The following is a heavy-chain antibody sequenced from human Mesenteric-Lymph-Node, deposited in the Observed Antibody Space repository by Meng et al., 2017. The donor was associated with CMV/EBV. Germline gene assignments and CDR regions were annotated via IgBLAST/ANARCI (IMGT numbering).Heavy chain of an antibody. V-gene: IGHV5-51*01. CDR1: GYCFVPYW. D-gene: IGHD3-3*01. J-gene: IGHJ4*02. CDR3: VIFLPLATY. CDR2: VYPRDSDT. Sequence: ISCKASGYCFVPYWIGWVRQMPGKGLEWMGMVYPRDSDTRYSPSFQGQVAISADKSINTAYLQWSSLMASDTAMYYCVIFLPLATYWGQGSLVTVSS.